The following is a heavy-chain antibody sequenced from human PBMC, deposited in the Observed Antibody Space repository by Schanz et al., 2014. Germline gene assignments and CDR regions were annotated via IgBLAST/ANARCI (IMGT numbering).Heavy chain of an antibody. V-gene: IGHV3-11*01. CDR2: VSSYDTTV. Sequence: QVQLLESGGGLFKPGGSLRLSCAGSGFTFADYYMTWIRQAPGKGLEWISYVSSYDTTVSYADSVKGRFTISRDNAKNSVYLQMNSLRVEDTAVYYCAKDRWRATVMVDAFDIWGQGTKVTVSS. CDR1: GFTFADYY. D-gene: IGHD4-4*01. CDR3: AKDRWRATVMVDAFDI. J-gene: IGHJ3*02.